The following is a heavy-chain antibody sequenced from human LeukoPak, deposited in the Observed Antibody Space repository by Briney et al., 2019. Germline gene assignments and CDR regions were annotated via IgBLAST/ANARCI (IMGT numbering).Heavy chain of an antibody. J-gene: IGHJ3*02. V-gene: IGHV3-20*04. Sequence: GGSLRLSCAASGFTFDDYGMSWVRQAPGEGLEWVSGINWNGGSTGYADSVKGRFTISRDNAKNSLYLQMNSLRAEDTALYYCARAWYCSSTSCYAFDIWGQGTMVTVSS. D-gene: IGHD2-2*01. CDR2: INWNGGST. CDR3: ARAWYCSSTSCYAFDI. CDR1: GFTFDDYG.